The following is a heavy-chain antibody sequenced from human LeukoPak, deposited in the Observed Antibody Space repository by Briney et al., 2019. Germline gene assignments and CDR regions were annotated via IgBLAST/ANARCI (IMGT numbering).Heavy chain of an antibody. D-gene: IGHD2-2*01. CDR1: GFTFDDYA. V-gene: IGHV3-43D*03. Sequence: GGSLRLSCAASGFTFDDYAMHWVRHAPGKGLEWVSFISWDGYSTYYADSVKGRFTISRDNSKNSLYLQMNSLRTEDTALYYCAKDMYPSHIVVVPAGSFPGYWGQGTLVTVSS. J-gene: IGHJ4*02. CDR3: AKDMYPSHIVVVPAGSFPGY. CDR2: ISWDGYST.